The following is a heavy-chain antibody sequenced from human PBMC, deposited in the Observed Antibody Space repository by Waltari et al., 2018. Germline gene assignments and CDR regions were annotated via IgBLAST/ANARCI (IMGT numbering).Heavy chain of an antibody. CDR2: MNPNSGHT. J-gene: IGHJ4*02. CDR1: GYTFTSYD. CDR3: AMSVVVLAILGALDY. Sequence: VQLVQSGAEVKKPGASVKVSCKASGYTFTSYDINWVRQATGQGLEWMGWMNPNSGHTGYAQKSQGRVTSTRNTSISTAYRVLGRLSAEDTAVYYGAMSVVVLAILGALDYGCQGTLVTVAS. V-gene: IGHV1-8*03. D-gene: IGHD2-21*01.